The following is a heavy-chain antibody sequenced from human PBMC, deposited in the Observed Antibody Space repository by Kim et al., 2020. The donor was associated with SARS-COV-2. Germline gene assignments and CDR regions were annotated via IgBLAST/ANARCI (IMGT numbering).Heavy chain of an antibody. D-gene: IGHD3-3*01. Sequence: ASVKVSCKASGYTFTSYGISWVRQVPGQGLEWMGWIIAYNGNTNYAQKLQGRVTMTTDTSTSTAYMELRSLRSDDTAVYYCARVGYDFWSGYKNYYYYYMDVWGKGTTVTVSS. CDR3: ARVGYDFWSGYKNYYYYYMDV. CDR1: GYTFTSYG. J-gene: IGHJ6*03. V-gene: IGHV1-18*01. CDR2: IIAYNGNT.